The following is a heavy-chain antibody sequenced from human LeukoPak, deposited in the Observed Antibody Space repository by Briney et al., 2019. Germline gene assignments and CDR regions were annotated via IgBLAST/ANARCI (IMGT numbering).Heavy chain of an antibody. D-gene: IGHD1-20*01. CDR3: VRVDNWSDGKDY. V-gene: IGHV3-74*03. J-gene: IGHJ4*02. CDR2: IDNDGSIT. Sequence: GGSLRLSCAVSGFTFSSYWMHWVRQGPGKGLVWISRIDNDGSITMYADSVKGRFTTSRDNAKNTLYLQMNSLRAEDTAVYYCVRVDNWSDGKDYWGQGTLVTVSS. CDR1: GFTFSSYW.